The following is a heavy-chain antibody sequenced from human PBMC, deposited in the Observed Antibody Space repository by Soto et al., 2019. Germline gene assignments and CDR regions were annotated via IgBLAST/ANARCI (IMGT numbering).Heavy chain of an antibody. V-gene: IGHV4-30-4*01. J-gene: IGHJ4*02. Sequence: QVQLQESGPGLVKPSQTLSLTCTVSGGSISSGDYYWSWIRQPPGKGLEWIGYIYYSGSTYYNPSLQSRVTIAVDTSKNQFSLKLSSVTAADTAVYYCARALDSSGYYYTRRPNMFDYWGQGTLVTVSS. CDR3: ARALDSSGYYYTRRPNMFDY. CDR1: GGSISSGDYY. D-gene: IGHD3-22*01. CDR2: IYYSGST.